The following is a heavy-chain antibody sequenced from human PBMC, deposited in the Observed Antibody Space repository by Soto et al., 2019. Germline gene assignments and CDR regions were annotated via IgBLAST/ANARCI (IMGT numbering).Heavy chain of an antibody. D-gene: IGHD3-22*01. CDR2: IYYSGST. Sequence: SETLSLTCTVSGGSISSGGYYWSWIRQHPGKGLEWIGYIYYSGSTYYNPSLNSRVTISVDTSKNQFSLKLSSVTAADTAVYYCARVNSDYDSSGYYYYFDYWGQGTLVTVSS. CDR1: GGSISSGGYY. J-gene: IGHJ4*02. V-gene: IGHV4-31*03. CDR3: ARVNSDYDSSGYYYYFDY.